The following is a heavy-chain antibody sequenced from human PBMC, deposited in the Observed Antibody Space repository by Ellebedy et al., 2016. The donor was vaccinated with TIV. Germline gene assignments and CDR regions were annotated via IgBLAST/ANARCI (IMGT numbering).Heavy chain of an antibody. J-gene: IGHJ4*02. V-gene: IGHV4-59*12. Sequence: MPSETLSLTCTVSGGSISSYYWSWIRQPPGKGLEWIGYIYYSGSTNYNPSLKSRVTISVDTSKNQFSLKLSSVTAADTAVYYCAREGGLRYFDWPETPFDYWGQGTLVTVSS. CDR3: AREGGLRYFDWPETPFDY. D-gene: IGHD3-9*01. CDR2: IYYSGST. CDR1: GGSISSYY.